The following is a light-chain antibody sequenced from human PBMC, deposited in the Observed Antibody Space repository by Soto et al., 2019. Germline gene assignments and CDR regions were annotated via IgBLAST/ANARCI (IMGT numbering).Light chain of an antibody. Sequence: IHMTQSPSSLSASVGDRVTITCQASQNINNYLNWYHQKPGRAPKLLIYDASNLEAGVPSRFRGSGSGTDFTFTISRLQPEDIATYYCQQHENLPTFGQGTRLEIK. CDR1: QNINNY. CDR3: QQHENLPT. V-gene: IGKV1-33*01. CDR2: DAS. J-gene: IGKJ5*01.